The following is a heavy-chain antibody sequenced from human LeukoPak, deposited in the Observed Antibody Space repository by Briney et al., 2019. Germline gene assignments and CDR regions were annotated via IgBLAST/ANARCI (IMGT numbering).Heavy chain of an antibody. CDR2: ISGSGGST. CDR3: AKRSIGYSYDY. J-gene: IGHJ4*02. CDR1: GFTFSDEY. Sequence: PGGSLRLSCAASGFTFSDEYMSWVRQAPRKGLEWVSAISGSGGSTYYADSVKGRFTISRDNSKNTLYLQMNSLRAEDTAVYYCAKRSIGYSYDYWGQGTLVTVSS. V-gene: IGHV3-23*01. D-gene: IGHD5-18*01.